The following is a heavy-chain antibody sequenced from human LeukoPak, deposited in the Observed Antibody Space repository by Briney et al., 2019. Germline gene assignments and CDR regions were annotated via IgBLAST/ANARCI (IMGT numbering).Heavy chain of an antibody. Sequence: AXXGFTFXDYXXSWIRQAPGKGXXGVXYIXSSGSTIYYADSVKGRFTISRDNAKNSLYLQMNSLRAEDTAVYYCARDAPMTTVTYYYYMDVWGKGTTVTVSS. CDR2: IXSSGSTI. CDR1: GFTFXDYX. V-gene: IGHV3-11*04. J-gene: IGHJ6*03. D-gene: IGHD4-11*01. CDR3: ARDAPMTTVTYYYYMDV.